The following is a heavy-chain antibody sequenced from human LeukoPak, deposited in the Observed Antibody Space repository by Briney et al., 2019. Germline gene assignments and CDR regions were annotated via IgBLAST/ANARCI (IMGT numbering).Heavy chain of an antibody. CDR2: IYYSGTT. CDR3: AKGAGGFSYYNWFDP. D-gene: IGHD5-18*01. V-gene: IGHV4-39*07. CDR1: GGSIISSSFY. Sequence: PSETLPLTCSVSGGSIISSSFYWGWIRQPPGKGLEWIGSIYYSGTTHYNPSLESRVTISVDTSKNQFSLKLASVTAADTAIYYCAKGAGGFSYYNWFDPWGQGTLVTVSS. J-gene: IGHJ5*02.